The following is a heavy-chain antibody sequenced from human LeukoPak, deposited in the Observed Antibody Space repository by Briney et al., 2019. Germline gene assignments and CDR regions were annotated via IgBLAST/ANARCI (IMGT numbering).Heavy chain of an antibody. CDR1: GFTFSNYW. J-gene: IGHJ4*02. D-gene: IGHD3-9*01. V-gene: IGHV3-7*01. Sequence: GGSLRLSCTTSGFTFSNYWMSWVRQAPGKGLKWVASLKQDGSETSYVDSVKGRFTTSRDNAKNLVYLQMKRLTVEDSAVYYCARDRAWGQRYFDYWGQGALVTVSS. CDR2: LKQDGSET. CDR3: ARDRAWGQRYFDY.